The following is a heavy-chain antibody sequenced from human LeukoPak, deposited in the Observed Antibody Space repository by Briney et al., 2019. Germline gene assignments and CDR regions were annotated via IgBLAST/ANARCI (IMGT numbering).Heavy chain of an antibody. J-gene: IGHJ4*02. CDR1: GYSISSGYY. Sequence: SETLSLTCTVSGYSISSGYYWGWIRQPPGKGLEWIGYIYHSGSTYYNPSLKSRVTISVDRSKNQFSLKLSSVTAADTAVYYCARVGSSSSWDDYWGQGTLVTVSS. CDR3: ARVGSSSSWDDY. V-gene: IGHV4-38-2*02. CDR2: IYHSGST. D-gene: IGHD6-6*01.